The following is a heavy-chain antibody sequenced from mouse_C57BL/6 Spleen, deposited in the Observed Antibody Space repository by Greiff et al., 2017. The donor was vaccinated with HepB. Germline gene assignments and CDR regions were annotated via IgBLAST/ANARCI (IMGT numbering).Heavy chain of an antibody. CDR1: GFTFSDYG. Sequence: EVQRVESGGGLVKPGGSLKLSCAASGFTFSDYGMHWVRQAPEKGLEWVAYISSGSSTIYYADTVKGRFTISRDNAKNTLFLQMTRLRSEDTAMYYCARGGYYEGFAYWGQGTLVTVSA. D-gene: IGHD2-3*01. J-gene: IGHJ3*01. CDR2: ISSGSSTI. V-gene: IGHV5-17*01. CDR3: ARGGYYEGFAY.